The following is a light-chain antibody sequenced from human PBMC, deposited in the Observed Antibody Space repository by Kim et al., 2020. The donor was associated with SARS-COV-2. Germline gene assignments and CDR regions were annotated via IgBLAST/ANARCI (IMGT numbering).Light chain of an antibody. CDR3: SAWDDSLSTWV. Sequence: QTATLTCTGNTKNVGNQGAAWLQQHQGHPPKLLSYRNNNRPSGISDRFSASRSGNTASLTITGLQPEDEADYYCSAWDDSLSTWVFGEGTQLTV. CDR2: RNN. V-gene: IGLV10-54*04. J-gene: IGLJ3*02. CDR1: TKNVGNQG.